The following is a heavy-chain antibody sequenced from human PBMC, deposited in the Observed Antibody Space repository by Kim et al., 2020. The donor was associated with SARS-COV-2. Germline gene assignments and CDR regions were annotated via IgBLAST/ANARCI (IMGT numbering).Heavy chain of an antibody. J-gene: IGHJ4*02. CDR3: ARARHDSSGGVFDH. Sequence: GGSLRLSCAASGFTFSTYEMNWVRQAPGKGLEWVSYISSSAITIYYADSVRGRFTISRANAKNSLYLQVNSLRAEDTAVYYCARARHDSSGGVFDHWGQGTLVTVSS. CDR1: GFTFSTYE. D-gene: IGHD3-22*01. CDR2: ISSSAITI. V-gene: IGHV3-48*03.